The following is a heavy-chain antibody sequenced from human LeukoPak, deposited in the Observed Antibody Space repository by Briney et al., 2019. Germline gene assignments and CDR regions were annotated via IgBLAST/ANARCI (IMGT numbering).Heavy chain of an antibody. CDR2: IYTRGST. CDR1: GGSINNYY. V-gene: IGHV4-4*07. D-gene: IGHD2-15*01. CDR3: ARGRCCSADICSGGDAFDI. J-gene: IGHJ3*02. Sequence: SETLSLTCTVSGGSINNYYWSWIRQPAGKGLEWIGRIYTRGSTNYNPSLKSRVTMSVDTSKNQFSLKLSSVTAADTAVYYCARGRCCSADICSGGDAFDIWGQGTMVSVSS.